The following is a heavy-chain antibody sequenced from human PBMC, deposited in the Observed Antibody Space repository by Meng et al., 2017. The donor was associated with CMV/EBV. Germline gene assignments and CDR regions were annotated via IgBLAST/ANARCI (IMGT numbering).Heavy chain of an antibody. Sequence: SGFTFSSYAMHWVRQAPGKGLEWVAVISYDGSNKYYADSVKGRFTISRDNSKNTLYLQMNSLRAEDTAVYYCARDFYYDSWSGYYNYWGQGTLVTVSS. CDR1: GFTFSSYA. V-gene: IGHV3-30-3*01. CDR3: ARDFYYDSWSGYYNY. CDR2: ISYDGSNK. J-gene: IGHJ4*02. D-gene: IGHD3-3*01.